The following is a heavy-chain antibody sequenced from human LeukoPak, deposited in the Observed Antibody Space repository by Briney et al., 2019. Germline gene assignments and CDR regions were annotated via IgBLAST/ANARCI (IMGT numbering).Heavy chain of an antibody. V-gene: IGHV1-18*01. J-gene: IGHJ4*02. D-gene: IGHD3-3*01. CDR1: GYTFTSYG. Sequence: ASVKVSCKASGYTFTSYGISWVRQAPGQGLEWMGWISAYNGNTNYAQKLQGRVTMTTDTSTSTAYMELRSLRSDDTAVYYCARAFSDFWSGPKYYFDYWGPGTLVTVSS. CDR3: ARAFSDFWSGPKYYFDY. CDR2: ISAYNGNT.